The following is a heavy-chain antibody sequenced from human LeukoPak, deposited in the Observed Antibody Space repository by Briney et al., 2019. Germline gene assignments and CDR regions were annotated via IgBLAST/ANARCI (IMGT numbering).Heavy chain of an antibody. CDR2: INHSGST. CDR1: GGSISSGGYS. V-gene: IGHV4-39*07. CDR3: ARGRRIAVAGYYYYYYMDV. D-gene: IGHD6-19*01. Sequence: SETLSLTCTVSGGSISSGGYSWSWIRQPPGKGLEWIGEINHSGSTNYNPSLKSRVTISVDTSKSQFSLKLSSVTAADTAVYYCARGRRIAVAGYYYYYYMDVWGKGTTVTVSS. J-gene: IGHJ6*03.